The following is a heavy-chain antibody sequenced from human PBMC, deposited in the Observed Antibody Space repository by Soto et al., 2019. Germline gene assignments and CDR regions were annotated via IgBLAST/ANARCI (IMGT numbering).Heavy chain of an antibody. Sequence: QVQLVQSGAEVKKPGSSVKVSCKASGGTFSSYAISWVRQAPGQGLEWMGGIIPIFGTANYAQKFQGRVTITADESTSTANMELSSLRSEDTGVYYCARETEVAGTLPLFDLWGRGTLVTVSS. J-gene: IGHJ2*01. D-gene: IGHD6-19*01. CDR2: IIPIFGTA. V-gene: IGHV1-69*01. CDR1: GGTFSSYA. CDR3: ARETEVAGTLPLFDL.